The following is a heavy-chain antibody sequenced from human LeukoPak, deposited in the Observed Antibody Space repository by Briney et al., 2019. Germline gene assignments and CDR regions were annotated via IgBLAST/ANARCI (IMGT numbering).Heavy chain of an antibody. J-gene: IGHJ6*02. CDR3: AKDMAVTHSYGMDV. CDR2: ISGIGGRT. V-gene: IGHV3-23*01. Sequence: WGSLRLSCAASGFTFSNYAMSCVRQAPGKGVEWGSAISGIGGRTYHAHSVKSRFLISRDNSKNTLYLQVNSLRAEHTAVYYCAKDMAVTHSYGMDVWGQGTTVTVSS. D-gene: IGHD2-21*02. CDR1: GFTFSNYA.